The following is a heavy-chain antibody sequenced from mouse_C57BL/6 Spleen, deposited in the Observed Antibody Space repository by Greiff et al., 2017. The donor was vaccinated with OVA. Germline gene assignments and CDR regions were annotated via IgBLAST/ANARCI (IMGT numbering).Heavy chain of an antibody. CDR2: INPSTGGT. CDR1: GYSFTGYY. J-gene: IGHJ2*01. D-gene: IGHD6-1*01. V-gene: IGHV1-42*01. Sequence: VQLQQSGPELVKPGASVKISCKASGYSFTGYYMNWVKQSPEKSLEWIGEINPSTGGTTYNQKFKAKATLTVDKSSSTAYMQLKSLTSEDSAVYYCARRDSAYYFDYWGQGTTLTVSS. CDR3: ARRDSAYYFDY.